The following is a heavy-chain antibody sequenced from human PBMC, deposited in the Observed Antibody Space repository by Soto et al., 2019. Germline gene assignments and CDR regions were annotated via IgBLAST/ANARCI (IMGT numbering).Heavy chain of an antibody. Sequence: QVHLEQSGAEVKKPGSSVKVSCKFSGGTFSSYVIIWVRQAPGQGLEWMGGIIPVSGTANYAQKFHGRVTISPDAATNTAHMELSSVRFDDTAVYYCATVDRSVALVGWFDPWGQGTLVTVSS. CDR2: IIPVSGTA. V-gene: IGHV1-69*01. J-gene: IGHJ5*02. D-gene: IGHD2-8*02. CDR3: ATVDRSVALVGWFDP. CDR1: GGTFSSYV.